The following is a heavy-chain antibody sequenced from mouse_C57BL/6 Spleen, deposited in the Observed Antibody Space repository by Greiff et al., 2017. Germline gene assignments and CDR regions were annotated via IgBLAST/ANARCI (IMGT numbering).Heavy chain of an antibody. V-gene: IGHV5-17*01. CDR3: APNFSY. CDR2: ISSGSSTI. Sequence: EVQLQESGGGLVKPGGSLKLSCAASGFTFSDYGMHWVRQAPEKGLEWVAYISSGSSTIYYADTVKGRFTISRDNAKNTLFLQMTSLRAEDTAMYYCAPNFSYWGQGTLVTVSA. CDR1: GFTFSDYG. J-gene: IGHJ3*01.